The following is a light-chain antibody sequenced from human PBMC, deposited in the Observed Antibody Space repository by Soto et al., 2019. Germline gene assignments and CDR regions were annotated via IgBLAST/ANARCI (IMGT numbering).Light chain of an antibody. CDR2: EVS. V-gene: IGLV2-14*01. CDR3: CSFTTSSTLV. Sequence: QSALTQPASVSGSPGQSITISCTGTSSDVGTYNHVSWYQQHPGKAPQLIIYEVSNRPSGLSNRFSASKSGNTASLTISGLQAEDEAAYYCCSFTTSSTLVFGTGTKVTVL. J-gene: IGLJ1*01. CDR1: SSDVGTYNH.